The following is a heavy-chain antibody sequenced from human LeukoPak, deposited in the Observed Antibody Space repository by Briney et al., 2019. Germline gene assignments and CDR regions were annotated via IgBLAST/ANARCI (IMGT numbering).Heavy chain of an antibody. CDR3: ASLYDSSGYLTGFDY. J-gene: IGHJ4*02. CDR1: GGSISSGDYY. Sequence: SETLSLTCTVSGGSISSGDYYWRWLRQPPGTGLEWIGYIYYSGSTYYNPSLKSRVTISVDTSKNQFSLKLSSVTAADTAVYYCASLYDSSGYLTGFDYWGQGTLVTVSS. CDR2: IYYSGST. D-gene: IGHD3-22*01. V-gene: IGHV4-30-4*08.